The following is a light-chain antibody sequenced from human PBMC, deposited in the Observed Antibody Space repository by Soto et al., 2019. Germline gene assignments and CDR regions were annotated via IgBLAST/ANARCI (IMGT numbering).Light chain of an antibody. V-gene: IGKV3-20*01. CDR3: QQYGSSPWT. J-gene: IGKJ1*01. CDR1: QSVSTNY. CDR2: GAH. Sequence: ELELTQSIVTLSLSSADGTTLXXRASQSVSTNYLAWFQQKPGQAPRXXIYGAHIRAIGIADRFRGSGAGTDFTLTISRLEPEDSAVYYCQQYGSSPWTFGQGTKVDIK.